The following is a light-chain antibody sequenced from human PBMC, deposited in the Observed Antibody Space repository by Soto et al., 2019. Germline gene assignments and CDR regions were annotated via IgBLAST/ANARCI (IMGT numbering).Light chain of an antibody. CDR1: QSVSSN. Sequence: EIVKTQSPATLSVSPGERATLSCRASQSVSSNLAWYQQKPGQAPRLLIYGASSRATSIPARFSGSGCGTEFTLTISSLQSEDFAVYYSQQYNNWPPITFGQGTRLEIK. CDR3: QQYNNWPPIT. J-gene: IGKJ5*01. V-gene: IGKV3-15*01. CDR2: GAS.